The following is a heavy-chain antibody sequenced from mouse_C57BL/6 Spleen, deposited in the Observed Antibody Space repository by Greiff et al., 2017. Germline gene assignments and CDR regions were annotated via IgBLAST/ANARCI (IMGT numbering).Heavy chain of an antibody. CDR1: GFTFSDYG. D-gene: IGHD4-1*01. CDR3: ARLSNWDTWYFDV. Sequence: EVQRVESGGGLVKPGGSLKLSCAASGFTFSDYGMHWVRQAPEKGLEWVAYISSGSSTIYYADTVKGRFTISRDNAKNTLFLQMTSLRSEDTAMYYCARLSNWDTWYFDVWGTGTTVTVSS. CDR2: ISSGSSTI. V-gene: IGHV5-17*01. J-gene: IGHJ1*03.